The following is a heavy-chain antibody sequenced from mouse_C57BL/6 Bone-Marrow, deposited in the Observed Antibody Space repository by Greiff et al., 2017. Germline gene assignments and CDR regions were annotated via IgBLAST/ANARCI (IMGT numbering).Heavy chain of an antibody. CDR1: GFNINDDY. CDR2: IDPENGDT. CDR3: TAASFDV. Sequence: EVQLQQSGAELVRPGASVKLSCTASGFNINDDYMYWVKQRPEQSLEWIGWIDPENGDTLYAPKFKGKATLTADTSSNTAYLKRSSLTSEDAAVYYCTAASFDVWGTGTTVTVSA. J-gene: IGHJ1*03. V-gene: IGHV14-4*01.